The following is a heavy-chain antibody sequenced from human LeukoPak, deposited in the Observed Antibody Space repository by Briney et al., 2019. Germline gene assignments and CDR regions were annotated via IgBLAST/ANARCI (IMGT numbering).Heavy chain of an antibody. V-gene: IGHV1-46*01. CDR3: ARDGDSTAYYLY. Sequence: ASVKVACKASGYTFTTNYIHWVRHAAGQGLEWMGIINPNGGSTSYPQKFQGRVTLTRDTSTSTVYMELSSLRSEDTAVYYCARDGDSTAYYLYWGQGTLVTVSS. CDR1: GYTFTTNY. CDR2: INPNGGST. D-gene: IGHD3-22*01. J-gene: IGHJ1*01.